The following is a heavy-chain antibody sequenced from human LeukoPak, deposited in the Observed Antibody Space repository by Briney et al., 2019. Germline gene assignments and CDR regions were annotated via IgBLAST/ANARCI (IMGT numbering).Heavy chain of an antibody. V-gene: IGHV4-31*03. Sequence: SETLSLTCTVSGGSISSGGYYWSWIRQHPGKGLEWIGYISYSGSTYYNPSLKSRLTISVDTSKNQFSLKLSSVTAADTAVYYCARGRVVRGVIKNSHDYWGQGTLVTVSS. J-gene: IGHJ4*02. CDR1: GGSISSGGYY. CDR3: ARGRVVRGVIKNSHDY. CDR2: ISYSGST. D-gene: IGHD3-10*01.